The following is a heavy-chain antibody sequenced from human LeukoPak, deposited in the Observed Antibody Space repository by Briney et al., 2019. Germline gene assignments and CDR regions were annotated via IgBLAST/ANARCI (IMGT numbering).Heavy chain of an antibody. D-gene: IGHD2/OR15-2a*01. Sequence: SETLSLTCTVSGASIGSGDPISSGDYYWTWIRQPPGKALEWIGYVYYSGRAYYNPSLKSRLTISLDSSKNQLSLRLTSVTAADTAVYYCARDFPPDDHWGQGTLVTVSS. CDR2: VYYSGRA. J-gene: IGHJ4*02. CDR1: GASIGSGDPISSGDYY. V-gene: IGHV4-30-4*01. CDR3: ARDFPPDDH.